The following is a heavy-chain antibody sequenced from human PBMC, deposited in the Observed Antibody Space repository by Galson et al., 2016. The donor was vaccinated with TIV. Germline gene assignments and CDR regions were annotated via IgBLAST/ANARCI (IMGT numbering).Heavy chain of an antibody. V-gene: IGHV3-15*01. D-gene: IGHD2-2*01. Sequence: SLRLSCAASGFTFSNAWMSWVRQAPGKGLEWVGRIKSETDGGTTDYAAPVKGRFTISRDDSKNTLYLQMNTLKTEDTAVYYCHCSSTSCYVRWFDPWGQETLVTVSS. CDR3: HCSSTSCYVRWFDP. CDR2: IKSETDGGTT. J-gene: IGHJ5*02. CDR1: GFTFSNAW.